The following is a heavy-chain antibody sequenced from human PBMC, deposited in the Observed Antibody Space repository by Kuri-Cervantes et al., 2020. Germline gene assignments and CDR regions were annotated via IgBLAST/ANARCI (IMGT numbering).Heavy chain of an antibody. CDR2: IYYTGST. Sequence: SETLSLTCTVSGGSISGYYWSWIRQPPGKGLEWIAYIYYTGSTNYNPSLKSRVTILVDTSKNQFSLKLSSVTAADTAVYYCARDRDPIVVVIGYFQHWGQGTLVTVSS. J-gene: IGHJ1*01. CDR1: GGSISGYY. V-gene: IGHV4-59*12. D-gene: IGHD3-22*01. CDR3: ARDRDPIVVVIGYFQH.